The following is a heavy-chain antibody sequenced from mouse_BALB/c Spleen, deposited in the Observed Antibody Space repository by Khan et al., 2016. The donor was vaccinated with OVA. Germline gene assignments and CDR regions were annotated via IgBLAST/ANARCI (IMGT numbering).Heavy chain of an antibody. D-gene: IGHD2-14*01. CDR3: ARSLYYSYGYALDC. V-gene: IGHV3-2*02. Sequence: EVQLQESGPGLVKPSQSLSLTCTVTGFAITSDYAWNWIRQFPGNKLEWMGYISSTGSTSYTPSLKSRISITRDTSKNQFFLQLKSVTTEDTATYYCARSLYYSYGYALDCGGRGTSVTVSA. CDR1: GFAITSDYA. J-gene: IGHJ4*01. CDR2: ISSTGST.